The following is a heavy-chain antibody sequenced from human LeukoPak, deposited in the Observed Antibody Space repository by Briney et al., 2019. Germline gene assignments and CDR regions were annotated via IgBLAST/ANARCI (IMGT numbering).Heavy chain of an antibody. Sequence: SETLSLTCAVYGGSFSGHYWSWIRQPPGKGLEWIGEINHSGSTNYNPSLKSRVTISVDTSKNQFSLKLSSVTAADTAVYYCARTLYDYVWGSYRTTYYYYMDVWGKGTTVTVSS. J-gene: IGHJ6*03. CDR3: ARTLYDYVWGSYRTTYYYYMDV. D-gene: IGHD3-16*02. CDR2: INHSGST. CDR1: GGSFSGHY. V-gene: IGHV4-34*01.